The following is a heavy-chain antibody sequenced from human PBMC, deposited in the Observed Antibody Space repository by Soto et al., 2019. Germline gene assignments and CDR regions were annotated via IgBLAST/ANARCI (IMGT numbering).Heavy chain of an antibody. CDR3: AKVMVAATRHTDFDS. CDR2: IYFDGST. Sequence: QVQLRESGPGLVKPSETLSLTCTVSGGSINSNSYYWAWIRQTPGKGLAWIASIYFDGSTYYNPSLKSRVTISVDTSKNQFSLRLTSVTTADTAVYYCAKVMVAATRHTDFDSWGQGTLVTVSS. V-gene: IGHV4-39*02. CDR1: GGSINSNSYY. D-gene: IGHD2-15*01. J-gene: IGHJ4*02.